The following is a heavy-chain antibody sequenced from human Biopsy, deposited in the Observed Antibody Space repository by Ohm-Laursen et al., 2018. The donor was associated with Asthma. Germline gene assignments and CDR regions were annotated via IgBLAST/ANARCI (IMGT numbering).Heavy chain of an antibody. V-gene: IGHV2-5*02. CDR3: ALSQDSGFDDHSPSWFDP. Sequence: TQTLTLTYSFSGFSLRTPGVGVGWIRRSPGKALEWLALIYWDDYNLFRPSLKRRLTITKDPSKNQVVLTMTKMDPVDSGTYYCALSQDSGFDDHSPSWFDPWGQGTLVTVSS. D-gene: IGHD3-9*01. CDR2: IYWDDYN. J-gene: IGHJ5*02. CDR1: GFSLRTPGVG.